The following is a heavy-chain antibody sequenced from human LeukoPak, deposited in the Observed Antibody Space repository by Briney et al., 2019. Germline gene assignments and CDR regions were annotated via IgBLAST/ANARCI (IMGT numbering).Heavy chain of an antibody. CDR2: IYHSGST. Sequence: PSETLSLTCTVSGYSISSGYYWGWIRQPPGKGLGWIGSIYHSGSTYYNPSLKSRVTISVDTSKNQFSLKLSSVTAADTAVYYCARVGGPVGYSGYWGQGTLVTVSS. D-gene: IGHD5-12*01. V-gene: IGHV4-38-2*02. CDR3: ARVGGPVGYSGY. CDR1: GYSISSGYY. J-gene: IGHJ4*02.